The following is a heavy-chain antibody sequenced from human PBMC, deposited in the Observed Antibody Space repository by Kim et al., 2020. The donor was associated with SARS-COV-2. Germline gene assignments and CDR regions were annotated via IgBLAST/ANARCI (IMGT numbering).Heavy chain of an antibody. D-gene: IGHD2-21*01. V-gene: IGHV3-33*08. Sequence: GGSLRLSYTASGFTFSNYGIRWVRQAPGKGLEWVAAIRGDGGKSYYADSVKGRFTISRDNSKSTLYLQMNSLGAEDTAVYYCARVRSDYCAGLVFWGQGT. CDR3: ARVRSDYCAGLVF. J-gene: IGHJ4*02. CDR1: GFTFSNYG. CDR2: IRGDGGKS.